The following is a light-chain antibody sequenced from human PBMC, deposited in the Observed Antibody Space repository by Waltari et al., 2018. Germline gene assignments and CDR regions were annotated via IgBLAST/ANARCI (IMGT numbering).Light chain of an antibody. J-gene: IGLJ3*02. CDR3: VLYMGSGIWV. V-gene: IGLV8-61*01. CDR1: SGSVSTGHN. CDR2: STI. Sequence: QTVVTQEPSFSVSPGGTVTLTCGLSSGSVSTGHNPSWHQQTPGQAPPTPIYSTIPRSLVVPDRFSGSILGNKAALTSTGAQADDESDYYCVLYMGSGIWVFGGGTKLTVL.